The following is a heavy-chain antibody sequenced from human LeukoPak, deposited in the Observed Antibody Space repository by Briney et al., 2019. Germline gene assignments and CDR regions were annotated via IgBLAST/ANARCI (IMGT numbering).Heavy chain of an antibody. V-gene: IGHV4-30-2*01. Sequence: SETLSLTCAVSGGSSSSGGYSWSWIRQPPGKGPEWIGYIYHSGSTYYNPSLKSRVTISVDRSKNQFSLKLSSVTAADTAVYYCARAEYYYDSSGYRAWFDPWGQGTLVTVSS. CDR3: ARAEYYYDSSGYRAWFDP. CDR1: GGSSSSGGYS. CDR2: IYHSGST. J-gene: IGHJ5*02. D-gene: IGHD3-22*01.